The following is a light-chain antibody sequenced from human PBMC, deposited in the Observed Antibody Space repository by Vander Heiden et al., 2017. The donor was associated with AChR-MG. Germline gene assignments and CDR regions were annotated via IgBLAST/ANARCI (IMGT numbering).Light chain of an antibody. CDR2: GNN. J-gene: IGLJ1*01. CDR3: QSYDNSLTSYV. CDR1: SSNIGAPYD. Sequence: HSVLTQPPSVSGAPGQRVTISCTGSSSNIGAPYDVHWYQQFPGTAPKLLVYGNNNRPSGVPDRFSGSKSGTSASLAITGLQAEDEADYYCQSYDNSLTSYVFGTGTKVTVL. V-gene: IGLV1-40*01.